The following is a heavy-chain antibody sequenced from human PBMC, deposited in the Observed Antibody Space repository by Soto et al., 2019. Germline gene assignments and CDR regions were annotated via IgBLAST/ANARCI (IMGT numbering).Heavy chain of an antibody. V-gene: IGHV2-5*02. CDR1: GFSLSTGGVG. Sequence: QITLKESGPTLVKPTQTLTLTCTFSGFSLSTGGVGVGWIRQPPGKALEWLALIYWDNDKRYSQSMRGRLTVTKDTSKNRVVLTMTNMDPVDTATYYCVHSRCGGDCLRSYSSHYYYGMDVWGQGTTVTVFS. D-gene: IGHD2-21*02. CDR3: VHSRCGGDCLRSYSSHYYYGMDV. CDR2: IYWDNDK. J-gene: IGHJ6*02.